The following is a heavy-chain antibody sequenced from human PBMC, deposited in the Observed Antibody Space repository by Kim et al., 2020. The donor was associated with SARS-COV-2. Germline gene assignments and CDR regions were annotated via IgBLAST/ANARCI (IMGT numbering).Heavy chain of an antibody. D-gene: IGHD3-16*01. CDR2: ITKSSTTI. V-gene: IGHV3-48*02. CDR3: VRDRMGGAFDL. J-gene: IGHJ3*01. CDR1: GFTFSAYD. Sequence: GGSLRLFCATSGFTFSAYDMNWVRQAPGKGLEWLSFITKSSTTIYYADSVEGRFTISRDNAKNSLFLQMNSLSDEDTALYYCVRDRMGGAFDLWGQGTM.